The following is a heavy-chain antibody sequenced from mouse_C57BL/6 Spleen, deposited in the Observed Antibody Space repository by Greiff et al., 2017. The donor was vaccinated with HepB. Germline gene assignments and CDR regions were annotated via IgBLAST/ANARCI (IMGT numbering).Heavy chain of an antibody. Sequence: QVHVKQSGAELVRPGASVTLSCKASGYTFTDYEMHWVKQTPVHGLEWIGAIDPETGGTAYNQKFKGKAILTADKSSSTAYMELRSLTSEDSAVYYCTRELLWMDYWGQGTSVTVSS. CDR2: IDPETGGT. CDR1: GYTFTDYE. V-gene: IGHV1-15*01. CDR3: TRELLWMDY. J-gene: IGHJ4*01. D-gene: IGHD1-1*02.